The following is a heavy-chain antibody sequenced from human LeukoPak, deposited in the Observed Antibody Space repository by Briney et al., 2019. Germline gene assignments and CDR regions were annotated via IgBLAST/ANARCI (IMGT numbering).Heavy chain of an antibody. D-gene: IGHD4-23*01. CDR3: ARGRPHGNDY. J-gene: IGHJ4*02. CDR1: GFTVSSNQ. Sequence: GGSLRLSCAASGFTVSSNQMTWVRQAPGKGLEWVSRIASDGNSTTYADSVKGRFSISRDNAKNTLYLQMNSLRVEDTAVYYCARGRPHGNDYWGQGTLVTVSS. V-gene: IGHV3-74*01. CDR2: IASDGNST.